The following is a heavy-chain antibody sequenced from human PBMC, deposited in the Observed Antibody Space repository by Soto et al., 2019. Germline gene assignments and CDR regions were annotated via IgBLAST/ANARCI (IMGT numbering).Heavy chain of an antibody. J-gene: IGHJ6*02. V-gene: IGHV4-34*01. Sequence: SETLSLTFAVYGGTFSGYYWSWIRQPPGKGLEWIGEINHSGSTNYNPSLKSRVTISVDTSKNQFSLKLSSVTAADTAVYYCAREDIVVVPAAPRDYYYYYYGMDVWCQGTTVTVS. D-gene: IGHD2-2*01. CDR1: GGTFSGYY. CDR3: AREDIVVVPAAPRDYYYYYYGMDV. CDR2: INHSGST.